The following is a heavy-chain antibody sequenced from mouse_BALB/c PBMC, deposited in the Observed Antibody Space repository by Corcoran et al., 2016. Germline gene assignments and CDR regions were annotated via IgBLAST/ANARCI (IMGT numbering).Heavy chain of an antibody. CDR1: GDTFTEYT. V-gene: IGHV1-18*01. CDR2: INPNNGGT. Sequence: EVQLQHSGPELVKPGASVKISCKTSGDTFTEYTMHWVKQSHGQSLEWIGGINPNNGGTSYNQKFKGKATLTVDKSSSTAYMELRSLTSEDSAVYYCASITAVVEWFAYWGQGTLVTVSA. J-gene: IGHJ3*01. D-gene: IGHD1-1*01. CDR3: ASITAVVEWFAY.